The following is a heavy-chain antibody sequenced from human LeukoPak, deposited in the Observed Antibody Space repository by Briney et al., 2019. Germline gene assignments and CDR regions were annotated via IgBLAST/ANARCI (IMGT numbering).Heavy chain of an antibody. D-gene: IGHD3-22*01. Sequence: GGSLRLSCAASGFTFSDHYMDWVRQAPGKGLEWVGRTRNKANSYTTEYAASVKGRFTISRDDSKNSLYLQMNSLKTEDTAVYYCARDQVPNYYDSSGYSGYGMDVWGQGTTVTVSS. CDR2: TRNKANSYTT. J-gene: IGHJ6*02. CDR1: GFTFSDHY. V-gene: IGHV3-72*01. CDR3: ARDQVPNYYDSSGYSGYGMDV.